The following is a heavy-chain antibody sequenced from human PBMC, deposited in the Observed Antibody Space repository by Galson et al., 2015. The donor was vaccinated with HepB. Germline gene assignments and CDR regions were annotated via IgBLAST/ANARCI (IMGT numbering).Heavy chain of an antibody. Sequence: SLRLSCAASGFSFTSSAINWVRQTSGKGLEWVGRIKSKASNKAKAYTAARKGRVTIFRDDSKNTAYLHMKSLKNEDTAVYYCLRLGDLSGYSRSWGQGTLVTVAS. J-gene: IGHJ4*02. V-gene: IGHV3-73*01. D-gene: IGHD6-13*01. CDR1: GFSFTSSA. CDR3: LRLGDLSGYSRS. CDR2: IKSKASNKAK.